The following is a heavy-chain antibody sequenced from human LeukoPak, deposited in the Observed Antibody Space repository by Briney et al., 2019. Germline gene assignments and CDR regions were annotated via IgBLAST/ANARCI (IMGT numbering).Heavy chain of an antibody. J-gene: IGHJ4*02. CDR3: ARAYRRDDYNSFDY. V-gene: IGHV4-59*08. Sequence: PSETLSLTCTVSGGSISSYYWSWIRQPPGKGLEWIGYIYYSGSTNYNPSLKSRVTISIDTSKNQFSLKLSSVTAADTAVYYCARAYRRDDYNSFDYWGQGALVTVSS. CDR2: IYYSGST. CDR1: GGSISSYY. D-gene: IGHD5-24*01.